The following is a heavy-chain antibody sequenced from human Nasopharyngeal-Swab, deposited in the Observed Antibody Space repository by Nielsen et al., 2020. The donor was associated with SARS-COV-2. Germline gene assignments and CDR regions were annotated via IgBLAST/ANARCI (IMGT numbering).Heavy chain of an antibody. V-gene: IGHV4-39*01. J-gene: IGHJ4*02. D-gene: IGHD2-21*02. CDR2: IYYSGST. CDR3: ANRCGGDCLDY. Sequence: WIRQPPGKGLEWIGSIYYSGSTYYNPSLKSRVTISVDTSKNQFSLKLSSVTAADTAVYYCANRCGGDCLDYWGQGTLVTVSS.